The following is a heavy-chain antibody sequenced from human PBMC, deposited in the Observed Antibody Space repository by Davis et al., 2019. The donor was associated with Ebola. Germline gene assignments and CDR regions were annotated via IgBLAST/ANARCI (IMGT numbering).Heavy chain of an antibody. V-gene: IGHV3-43D*03. CDR2: ISWDGGST. D-gene: IGHD3-10*01. Sequence: PGGSLRLSCAASGFTFDDYAMHWVRQAPGKGLEWVSLISWDGGSTYYADSVKGRFTISRDNSKNSLYLQMNSLRAEDTALYYCAKDITMVRGVIISSYYYYGMDVWGQGTTVTVSS. CDR3: AKDITMVRGVIISSYYYYGMDV. CDR1: GFTFDDYA. J-gene: IGHJ6*02.